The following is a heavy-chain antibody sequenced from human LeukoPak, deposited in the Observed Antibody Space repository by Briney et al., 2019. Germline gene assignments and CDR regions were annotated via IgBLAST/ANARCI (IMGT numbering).Heavy chain of an antibody. D-gene: IGHD6-19*01. V-gene: IGHV3-48*03. CDR2: ISDRGSKI. J-gene: IGHJ4*02. CDR1: GFTFSSYE. CDR3: ARDLRGWYRDFDF. Sequence: GGSLRLSCAASGFTFSSYEMNWVRQAPGKGLEWVSYISDRGSKIHYADSVKGRFTISRDNARNSLYLQMNSLRAEDTAVYYCARDLRGWYRDFDFWGQGTLVTVSS.